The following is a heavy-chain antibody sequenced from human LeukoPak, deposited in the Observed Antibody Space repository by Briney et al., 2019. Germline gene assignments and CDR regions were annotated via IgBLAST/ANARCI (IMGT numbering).Heavy chain of an antibody. CDR3: ARDIYPDSSGTAFDS. CDR1: GFTFSSYV. V-gene: IGHV3-23*01. Sequence: GGSLRLSCDASGFTFSSYVMNWVRQAPGEGLEWVSGVTSGGSPYYPDSVQGRFTVSRDNTKNTLYVQMNSLRAEDTALYYCARDIYPDSSGTAFDSWGQGTLVTVS. CDR2: VTSGGSP. J-gene: IGHJ4*02. D-gene: IGHD3-22*01.